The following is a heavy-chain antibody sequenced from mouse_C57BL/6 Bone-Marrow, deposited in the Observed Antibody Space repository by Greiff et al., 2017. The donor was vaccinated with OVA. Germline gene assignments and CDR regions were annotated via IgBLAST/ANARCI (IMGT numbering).Heavy chain of an antibody. CDR1: GYTFTSYW. V-gene: IGHV1-69*01. J-gene: IGHJ2*01. D-gene: IGHD2-4*01. CDR2: IDPSDSYP. Sequence: QVQLQQPGAELVMPGASVKLSCKASGYTFTSYWMHWVKQRPGQGLEWIGAIDPSDSYPNYTQKFKGKSTLTVDKSSSTAYRQLSSLTSEDSAVDYSARGYDYERLYYLDYWGQGTTRTVSS. CDR3: ARGYDYERLYYLDY.